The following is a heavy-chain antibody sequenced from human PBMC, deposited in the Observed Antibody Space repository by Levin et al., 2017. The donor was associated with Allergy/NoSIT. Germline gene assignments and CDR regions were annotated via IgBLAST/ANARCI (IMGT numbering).Heavy chain of an antibody. CDR2: IYYSGST. D-gene: IGHD6-13*01. Sequence: SETLSLTCTVSGGSISSGGYYWSWIRQHPGTGLEWIGYIYYSGSTYYNPSLKSRVTISVDTSKNQFSLKLSSVTAADTAVYYCARATGAAAGPFDYWGQGTLVTVSS. V-gene: IGHV4-31*03. CDR3: ARATGAAAGPFDY. J-gene: IGHJ4*02. CDR1: GGSISSGGYY.